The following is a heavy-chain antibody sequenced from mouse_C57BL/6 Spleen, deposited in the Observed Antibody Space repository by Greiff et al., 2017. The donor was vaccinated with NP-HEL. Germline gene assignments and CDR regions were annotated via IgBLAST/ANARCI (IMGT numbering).Heavy chain of an antibody. Sequence: QVQLQQSGAELVMPGASVKLSCKASGYTFTSYWMHWVKQRPGQGLEWIGEIDPSDSYTNYNQKFKGKSTLTVDKSSSTAYMQLSSLTSEDSAVYYCARKGDWADFDYWGQGTTLTVSS. J-gene: IGHJ2*01. V-gene: IGHV1-69*01. CDR1: GYTFTSYW. CDR3: ARKGDWADFDY. CDR2: IDPSDSYT. D-gene: IGHD4-1*01.